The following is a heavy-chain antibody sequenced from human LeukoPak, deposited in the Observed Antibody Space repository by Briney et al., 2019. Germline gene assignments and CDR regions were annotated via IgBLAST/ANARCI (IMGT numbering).Heavy chain of an antibody. CDR1: GAFITNSHW. J-gene: IGHJ4*02. Sequence: SGTLSLTCAVSGAFITNSHWCSLAGQPPGKGLEWIGEIYHSGTTNYNQSLQSRVTMSVDKFKNQFSLKLSSVTAADTAVYYCATYFYGEYGSYYFDYWGQGTLVTVSS. CDR3: ATYFYGEYGSYYFDY. V-gene: IGHV4-4*02. D-gene: IGHD4-17*01. CDR2: IYHSGTT.